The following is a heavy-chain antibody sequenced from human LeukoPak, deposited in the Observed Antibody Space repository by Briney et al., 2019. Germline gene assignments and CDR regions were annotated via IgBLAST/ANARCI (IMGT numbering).Heavy chain of an antibody. CDR1: GASISGSGYY. CDR3: ARGTYYYDSSGHVYFDY. CDR2: IYTSGST. V-gene: IGHV4-61*02. D-gene: IGHD3-22*01. J-gene: IGHJ4*02. Sequence: SETLSLTCTVSGASISGSGYYWSWIRQPAGKGLEWIGRIYTSGSTNYNPSLKSRVTMSVDTSKNQFSLKLSSVTAADTAVYYCARGTYYYDSSGHVYFDYWGQGTLVTVSS.